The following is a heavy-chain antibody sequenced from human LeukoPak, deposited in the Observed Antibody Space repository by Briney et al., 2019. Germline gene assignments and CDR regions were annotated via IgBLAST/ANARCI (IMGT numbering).Heavy chain of an antibody. J-gene: IGHJ6*03. CDR1: GFTFDDYG. CDR3: ARRSLAAAGLGNYYYYMDV. D-gene: IGHD6-13*01. Sequence: GGSLRLSCAASGFTFDDYGMSWVRQAPGKGLEWVSGINWNGGSTGYADSVKGRFTISRDNAKNSLYLQMNSLRAEDTALYHCARRSLAAAGLGNYYYYMDVWGKGTTVTISS. V-gene: IGHV3-20*01. CDR2: INWNGGST.